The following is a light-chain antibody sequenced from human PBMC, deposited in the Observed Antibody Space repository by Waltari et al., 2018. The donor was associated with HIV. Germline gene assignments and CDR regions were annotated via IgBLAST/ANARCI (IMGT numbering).Light chain of an antibody. V-gene: IGKV1-39*01. CDR3: QQSYSTPLT. Sequence: DIQMTQSPSSLSASVGAGATITCRASQSISSFLNWYQQKPGKAPKLLIYAASSLQSGVPSRFSGSGSGTDFTLTVSSLQPEDFATYYCQQSYSTPLTFGGGTKVEIK. CDR2: AAS. J-gene: IGKJ4*01. CDR1: QSISSF.